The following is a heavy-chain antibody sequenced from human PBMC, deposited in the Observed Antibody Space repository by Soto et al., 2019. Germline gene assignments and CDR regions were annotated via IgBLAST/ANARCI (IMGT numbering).Heavy chain of an antibody. CDR3: AQTLGLAVSGPGRFDL. CDR1: GGTFSRYA. CDR2: ITPLFGTP. J-gene: IGHJ2*01. V-gene: IGHV1-69*12. D-gene: IGHD6-19*01. Sequence: QVQLVQSGAEVKKPASSVKVSCKASGGTFSRYAISWVRQAPGQGLELLGGITPLFGTPNYAQSFQGRLTITADESTSTVDRELRSLRSEDTAVYYCAQTLGLAVSGPGRFDLWGRGTMVTVTS.